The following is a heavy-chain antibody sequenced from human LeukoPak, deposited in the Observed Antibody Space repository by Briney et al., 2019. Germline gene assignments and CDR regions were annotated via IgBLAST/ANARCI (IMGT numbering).Heavy chain of an antibody. CDR3: AKAHDSSGYSSDY. CDR2: ISYDGSNK. V-gene: IGHV3-30*18. CDR1: GFTFSSYG. D-gene: IGHD3-22*01. Sequence: GGSLRLSCAASGFTFSSYGMPWVRQAPGKGLEWVAVISYDGSNKYYADSVKGRFTISRDNSKNTLYLQMNSLRAEDTAVYYCAKAHDSSGYSSDYWGQGTLVTVSS. J-gene: IGHJ4*02.